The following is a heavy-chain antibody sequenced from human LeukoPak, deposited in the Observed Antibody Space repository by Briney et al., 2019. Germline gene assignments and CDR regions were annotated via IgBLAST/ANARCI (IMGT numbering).Heavy chain of an antibody. J-gene: IGHJ4*02. Sequence: PGGSLRVSCAASGFTFSSYGMNWLRQAPGKRLEWVSYISSSSDSIYYADSVKGRFTISRDNAENSLDLQMNSLRDEDTAVYYCARAMRSGYDYWGQGTLVTVSS. V-gene: IGHV3-48*02. CDR1: GFTFSSYG. D-gene: IGHD5-12*01. CDR2: ISSSSDSI. CDR3: ARAMRSGYDY.